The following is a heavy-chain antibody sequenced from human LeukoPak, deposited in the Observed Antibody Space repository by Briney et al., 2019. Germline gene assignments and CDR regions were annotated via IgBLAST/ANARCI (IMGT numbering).Heavy chain of an antibody. CDR2: IYTSGST. J-gene: IGHJ6*02. D-gene: IGHD3-22*01. CDR1: GVSISSYY. V-gene: IGHV4-4*07. Sequence: SETLSLTCTASGVSISSYYWSWIRQPAGKGLEWIGRIYTSGSTNYNPSLKSRVTMSVDTSKNQFSLKLSSVTAADTAVYYCAREVYYYDSSGGGYYYYSMDVWGQGTTVTVSS. CDR3: AREVYYYDSSGGGYYYYSMDV.